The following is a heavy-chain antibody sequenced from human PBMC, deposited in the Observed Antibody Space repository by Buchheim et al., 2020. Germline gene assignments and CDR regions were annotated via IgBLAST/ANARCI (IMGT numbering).Heavy chain of an antibody. J-gene: IGHJ6*02. CDR3: ARGGYCSSGSCLAGYYYGMDV. D-gene: IGHD2-15*01. Sequence: QVQLVESGGGVVQPGRSLRLSCAASGFTFSSYGMHWVRQAPGKGLEWVAVIWYDGSNKYYADSVKGRSTISRDNSKNTLYLQMNCLRAEYTAVYYCARGGYCSSGSCLAGYYYGMDVCGQLTT. V-gene: IGHV3-33*01. CDR1: GFTFSSYG. CDR2: IWYDGSNK.